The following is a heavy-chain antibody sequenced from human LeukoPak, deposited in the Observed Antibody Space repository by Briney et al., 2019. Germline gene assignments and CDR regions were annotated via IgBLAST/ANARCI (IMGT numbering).Heavy chain of an antibody. Sequence: ETLSLTCTVSGGSISSYYWSWIRQAPGKGLEWVSAISGSGGSTYYADSVKGRFTISRDNSKNTLYLQMNSLRAEDTAVYYCAKDSPPIVVVPAAISYWGQGTLVTVSS. CDR2: ISGSGGST. J-gene: IGHJ4*02. CDR3: AKDSPPIVVVPAAISY. V-gene: IGHV3-23*01. D-gene: IGHD2-2*02. CDR1: GGSISSYY.